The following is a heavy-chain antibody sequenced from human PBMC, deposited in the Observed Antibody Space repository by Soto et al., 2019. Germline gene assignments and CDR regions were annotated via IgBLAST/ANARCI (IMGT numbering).Heavy chain of an antibody. Sequence: ASVKVSCKASGYTFTSYGISWVRQAPGQGLEWMGWISAYNGNTNYAQKLQGRVTMTTDTSTSTAYMELRSLRSDDTAVYYCARVSYSDYRGEFYYYGMDVWGQGTTVTVSS. CDR3: ARVSYSDYRGEFYYYGMDV. D-gene: IGHD4-17*01. CDR2: ISAYNGNT. V-gene: IGHV1-18*01. CDR1: GYTFTSYG. J-gene: IGHJ6*02.